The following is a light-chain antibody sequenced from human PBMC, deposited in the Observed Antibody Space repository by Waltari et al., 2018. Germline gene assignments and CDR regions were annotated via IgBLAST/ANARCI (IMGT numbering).Light chain of an antibody. J-gene: IGLJ1*01. CDR1: SSDVGAYNY. V-gene: IGLV2-8*01. CDR2: EVS. Sequence: QSALTQPPSASGSRGQSVTIPCTGTSSDVGAYNYVSWYQQPPGKAPKLIIFEVSKRPSGVPDRFSASKSANTASLTVSGLQAEDEADYYCSSFAGSNIYVFGTGTRVAVL. CDR3: SSFAGSNIYV.